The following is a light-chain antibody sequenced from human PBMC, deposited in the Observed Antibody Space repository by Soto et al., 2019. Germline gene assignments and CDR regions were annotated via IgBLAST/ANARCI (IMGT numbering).Light chain of an antibody. CDR1: QSVLYSSNNKNY. CDR2: WAS. V-gene: IGKV4-1*01. J-gene: IGKJ4*01. Sequence: DIVMTQSPESLAVSLGERATINCKSSQSVLYSSNNKNYLAWYQHKPGQPPKLLLYWASMRESGVPDQISGSGSWTDFTLTINSLQAEDVAVYYCQQFHSYPLTFGGGTKVEIK. CDR3: QQFHSYPLT.